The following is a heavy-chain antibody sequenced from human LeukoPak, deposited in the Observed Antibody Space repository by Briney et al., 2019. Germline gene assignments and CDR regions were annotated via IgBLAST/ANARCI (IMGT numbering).Heavy chain of an antibody. J-gene: IGHJ4*02. V-gene: IGHV1-3*01. CDR3: ARDFESSFSFDY. CDR2: VDGGNDKT. D-gene: IGHD3-22*01. CDR1: GYSFIRYA. Sequence: GATVKFSCKASGYSFIRYALHWVRQAPGQRPEWMGWVDGGNDKTAYSKKFQGRVTITRDASASTTYMEFSSLRPEDTAVYYCARDFESSFSFDYWGQGTLVTVSS.